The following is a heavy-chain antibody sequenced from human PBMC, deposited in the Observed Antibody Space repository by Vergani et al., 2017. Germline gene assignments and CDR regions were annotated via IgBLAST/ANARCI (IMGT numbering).Heavy chain of an antibody. CDR1: GFTFSSYW. D-gene: IGHD4-17*01. CDR3: ARDGLTTVTADAFDI. V-gene: IGHV3-7*01. J-gene: IGHJ3*02. Sequence: EVQLVESGGGLVQPGGSLRLSCAASGFTFSSYWMSWVRQAPGKGLEWVANIKQDGSEKYYVDSVKGRFTISRDNAKNSLYLQMNSLRAEDTAVYYCARDGLTTVTADAFDIWGQGTMVTVSS. CDR2: IKQDGSEK.